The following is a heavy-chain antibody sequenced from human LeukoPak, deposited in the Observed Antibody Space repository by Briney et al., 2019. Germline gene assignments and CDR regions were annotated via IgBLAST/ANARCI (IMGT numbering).Heavy chain of an antibody. CDR2: IYHSGST. CDR3: ARAIGGITMVRGVITRFDY. V-gene: IGHV4-4*02. D-gene: IGHD3-10*01. J-gene: IGHJ4*02. CDR1: GGSISSSNW. Sequence: SETLSLTCAVSGGSISSSNWWSWVRQPPGKGLEWIGEIYHSGSTNYNPSLKSRVTISVDKSKNQFSLKLSSVTAADTAVYYCARAIGGITMVRGVITRFDYWGQGTLVTVPS.